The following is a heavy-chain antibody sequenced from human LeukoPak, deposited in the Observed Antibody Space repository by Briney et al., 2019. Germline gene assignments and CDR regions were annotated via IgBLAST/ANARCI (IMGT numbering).Heavy chain of an antibody. D-gene: IGHD3-9*01. V-gene: IGHV3-30-3*01. J-gene: IGHJ4*02. CDR2: ISYDGSNK. CDR3: ARDLSYYDILTGFVY. Sequence: GGSLRLSCAASGFTFSSYAMHWVRQAPGKGLEWVAVISYDGSNKYYADSVKGRFTISRDNSKNTLYLQMNSLRAEDTAVYYCARDLSYYDILTGFVYWGQGTLVTVSS. CDR1: GFTFSSYA.